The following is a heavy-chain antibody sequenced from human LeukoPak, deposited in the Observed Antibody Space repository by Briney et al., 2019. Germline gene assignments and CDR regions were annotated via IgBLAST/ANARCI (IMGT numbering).Heavy chain of an antibody. V-gene: IGHV4-59*01. CDR2: IYYSGST. Sequence: PSETLSLTCTVSGGSISSYYWSWVRQPPGKGLEWIGYIYYSGSTNYNPSLKSRATISVGTSKNQFSLKLSSVTAADTAVYYCARNLGGSSWVFDYWGQGTLVTVSS. CDR3: ARNLGGSSWVFDY. CDR1: GGSISSYY. J-gene: IGHJ4*02. D-gene: IGHD6-13*01.